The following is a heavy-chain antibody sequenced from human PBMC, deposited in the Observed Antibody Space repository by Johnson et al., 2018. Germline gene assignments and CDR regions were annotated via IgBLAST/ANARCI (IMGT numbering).Heavy chain of an antibody. Sequence: QVQLRQWGAGLFKATVTLALICAVSGGSSSGYYWSGIRQPPGKGLEWIGEINHSGGANYNPSLKRRVPISGDTSQNQFSLKLSSVTAAETAGYYCGRAGMYYYGSSGPPLVYLRHWGQGTLVTVSS. V-gene: IGHV4-34*01. CDR3: GRAGMYYYGSSGPPLVYLRH. J-gene: IGHJ1*01. CDR1: GGSSSGYY. D-gene: IGHD3-22*01. CDR2: INHSGGA.